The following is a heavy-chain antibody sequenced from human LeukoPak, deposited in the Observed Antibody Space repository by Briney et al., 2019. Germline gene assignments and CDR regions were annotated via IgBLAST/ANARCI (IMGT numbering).Heavy chain of an antibody. Sequence: PSQTLSLTCTVSGGSISSGGYYWTWIRQHPGKGLEWIGYIYYSGSTYHNPSLKSRVTISVDTSKNQFSLKLSSATAADTAVYYCARAYAYYFDYWGQGTLVTVSS. J-gene: IGHJ4*02. D-gene: IGHD4-17*01. CDR2: IYYSGST. CDR1: GGSISSGGYY. V-gene: IGHV4-31*03. CDR3: ARAYAYYFDY.